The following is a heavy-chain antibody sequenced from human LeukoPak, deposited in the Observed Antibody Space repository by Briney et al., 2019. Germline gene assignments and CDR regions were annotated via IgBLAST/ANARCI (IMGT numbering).Heavy chain of an antibody. D-gene: IGHD2/OR15-2a*01. CDR2: IYTTGST. J-gene: IGHJ2*01. Sequence: SETLSLTCTVSGGSISSGSYYWSWIRQPAGKGLEWIGHIYTTGSTTYNPSLKSRVTMSVDTSKNQFSLKLNSVTAADTAVYYCARGYYSGWYFDLWGRGTLVTVSS. CDR3: ARGYYSGWYFDL. V-gene: IGHV4-61*09. CDR1: GGSISSGSYY.